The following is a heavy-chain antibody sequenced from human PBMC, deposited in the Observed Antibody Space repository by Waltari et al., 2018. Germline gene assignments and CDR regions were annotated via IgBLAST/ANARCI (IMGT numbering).Heavy chain of an antibody. CDR3: AKAPQWLRSPYYMDV. J-gene: IGHJ6*03. V-gene: IGHV3-23*03. CDR2: IYSGGSST. Sequence: EVQLLESGGGLVQPGGSLRLSCAASGFTFSSYAMSWVRQAPGKGLEWVSVIYSGGSSTYYADSVKGRFTISRDNSKNTLYLQMNSLRAEDTAVYYCAKAPQWLRSPYYMDVWGKGTTVTFSS. CDR1: GFTFSSYA. D-gene: IGHD5-12*01.